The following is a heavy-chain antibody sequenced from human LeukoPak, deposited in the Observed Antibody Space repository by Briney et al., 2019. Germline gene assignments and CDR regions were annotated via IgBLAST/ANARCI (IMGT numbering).Heavy chain of an antibody. J-gene: IGHJ4*02. V-gene: IGHV4-39*07. D-gene: IGHD5-18*01. CDR2: IYYSGST. CDR1: GGSISSGSYY. Sequence: SETLSLTCTVSGGSISSGSYYWGWIRQPPGKGLEWIGSIYYSGSTYYNPSLRSRVTMSVDTSKNQFSLKLSSVTAADTAVYYCARASLDVDTAMVSDFYYFDYWGQGTLVTVSS. CDR3: ARASLDVDTAMVSDFYYFDY.